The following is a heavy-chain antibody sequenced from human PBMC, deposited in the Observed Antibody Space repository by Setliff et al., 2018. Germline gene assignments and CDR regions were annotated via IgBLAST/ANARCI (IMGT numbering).Heavy chain of an antibody. CDR1: GYTFSESI. CDR3: ARLVRYCTRTSCQRTSGAEL. V-gene: IGHV1-18*01. J-gene: IGHJ4*02. CDR2: IAVYTGKT. D-gene: IGHD2-2*01. Sequence: ASVKVSCKASGYTFSESIVSWVRQAPGQGLEWMGWIAVYTGKTYSAEKFQGRVTMTRDTSTSTFYMEVNILRSDDTAIYYCARLVRYCTRTSCQRTSGAELWGQGTLVTVSS.